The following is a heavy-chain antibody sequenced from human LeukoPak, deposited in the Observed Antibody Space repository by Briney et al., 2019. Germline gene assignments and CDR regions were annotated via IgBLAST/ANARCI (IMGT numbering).Heavy chain of an antibody. CDR1: GYTFTGYY. Sequence: ASVKVSCKASGYTFTGYYMHWVRQAPGQGLEWMGWINPNSGGTNYAQKFQGRVTMIRDTSISTAYMELSRLRSDDTAVYYCARGGQLRRVGEDNFDYWGQGTLVTVSS. V-gene: IGHV1-2*02. CDR2: INPNSGGT. J-gene: IGHJ4*02. CDR3: ARGGQLRRVGEDNFDY. D-gene: IGHD3-16*01.